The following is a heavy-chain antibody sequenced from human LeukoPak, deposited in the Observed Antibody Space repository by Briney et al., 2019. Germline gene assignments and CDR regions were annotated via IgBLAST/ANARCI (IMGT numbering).Heavy chain of an antibody. J-gene: IGHJ6*03. CDR2: IYYSGST. CDR3: ARDLKVAATPDYYYYYMDV. D-gene: IGHD2-15*01. V-gene: IGHV4-59*01. Sequence: SETLSLTCTVSGGSISSYYWGWIRQPPGKGLEWIGFIYYSGSTNYNPSLKSRVTISVDTSKNQFSLKLSSVTAADTAVYYCARDLKVAATPDYYYYYMDVWGKGTTVTVSS. CDR1: GGSISSYY.